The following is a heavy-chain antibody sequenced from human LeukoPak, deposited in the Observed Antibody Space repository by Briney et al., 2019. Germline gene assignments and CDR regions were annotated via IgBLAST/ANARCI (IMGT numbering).Heavy chain of an antibody. D-gene: IGHD1-26*01. J-gene: IGHJ4*02. Sequence: EASVKVSCKASGGTFSSYAIGWVRQAPGQGLEWMGGIIPIFGTANYAQKFQGRVTITADESTSTAYMELSSLRSEDTAVYYCAQGGELLAIFDYWGQGTLVTVSS. CDR2: IIPIFGTA. CDR1: GGTFSSYA. CDR3: AQGGELLAIFDY. V-gene: IGHV1-69*01.